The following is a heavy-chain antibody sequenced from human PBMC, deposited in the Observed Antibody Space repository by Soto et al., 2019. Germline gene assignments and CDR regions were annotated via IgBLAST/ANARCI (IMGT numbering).Heavy chain of an antibody. Sequence: SETLSLTCAVYGGSFSGYYWSWIRQPPGKGLEWIGEINHSGSTNYNPSLKSRVTISVDTSKNQFSLKLSSVTAADTAVYYCARSYDILTGYHGGGYWGQGTLVTVSS. V-gene: IGHV4-34*01. CDR2: INHSGST. J-gene: IGHJ4*02. D-gene: IGHD3-9*01. CDR3: ARSYDILTGYHGGGY. CDR1: GGSFSGYY.